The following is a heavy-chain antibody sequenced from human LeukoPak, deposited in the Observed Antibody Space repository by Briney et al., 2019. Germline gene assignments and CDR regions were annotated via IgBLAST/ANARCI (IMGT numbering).Heavy chain of an antibody. CDR3: ARDLLGWELHYFDY. CDR2: ININANYI. J-gene: IGHJ4*02. CDR1: GFTFETYS. Sequence: GGSLRLSCVGSGFTFETYSFNWVRQAPGKGLEWVSSININANYIYYADSVKGRFTVSRDNAKNSLYLQMNSLRAEDTAVYYCARDLLGWELHYFDYWGQGTLVTVSS. V-gene: IGHV3-21*01. D-gene: IGHD1-26*01.